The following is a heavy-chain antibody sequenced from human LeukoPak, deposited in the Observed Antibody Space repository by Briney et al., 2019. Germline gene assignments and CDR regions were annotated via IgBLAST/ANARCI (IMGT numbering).Heavy chain of an antibody. CDR2: IIPILGIA. CDR1: GGTFSSYA. CDR3: ARDHCSGGSCYSDYYCGMDV. D-gene: IGHD2-15*01. J-gene: IGHJ6*02. Sequence: SVKVSCKASGGTFSSYAISWVRQAPGQGLEWMGRIIPILGIANYAQKFQGRVTITADKSTSTAYMELSSLRSEDTAVYYCARDHCSGGSCYSDYYCGMDVWGQGTTVTVSS. V-gene: IGHV1-69*04.